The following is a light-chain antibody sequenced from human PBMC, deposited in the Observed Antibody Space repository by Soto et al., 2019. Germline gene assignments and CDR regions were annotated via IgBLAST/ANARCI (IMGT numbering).Light chain of an antibody. Sequence: DIQMTQSPSTLSASVGDRVTITCRASQSISSWLAWYQQKPGKAPKLLIYKASSLESGVPSRFSGSGSGTAFILTSSSLQPDDFVTYYCEQYNSYWTFGQGTKVEIK. J-gene: IGKJ1*01. CDR3: EQYNSYWT. CDR1: QSISSW. CDR2: KAS. V-gene: IGKV1-5*03.